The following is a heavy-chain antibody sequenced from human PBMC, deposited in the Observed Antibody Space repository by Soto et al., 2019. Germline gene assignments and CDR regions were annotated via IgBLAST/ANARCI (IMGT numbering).Heavy chain of an antibody. J-gene: IGHJ6*02. Sequence: ASVKVSCKASGYTFTSYYMHWVRQAPGQGLEWMGIINPSGGSTSYAQKFQGRVTMTRDTSTSTVYMELSSLRSEDTAVYYCARTLWSGYLGSEPNGMDVWGQGTTVTVSS. D-gene: IGHD3-3*01. V-gene: IGHV1-46*01. CDR3: ARTLWSGYLGSEPNGMDV. CDR1: GYTFTSYY. CDR2: INPSGGST.